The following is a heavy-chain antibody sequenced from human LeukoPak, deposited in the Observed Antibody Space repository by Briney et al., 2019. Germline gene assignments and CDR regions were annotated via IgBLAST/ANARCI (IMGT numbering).Heavy chain of an antibody. CDR2: MSYDGSKQ. D-gene: IGHD5/OR15-5a*01. CDR3: ARAPRLVNWFAP. CDR1: GFTFRSYA. J-gene: IGHJ5*02. V-gene: IGHV3-30*04. Sequence: GGSLRLSCGASGFTFRSYAMHWVRQAPPKGRAGVAGMSYDGSKQYFADSVKGRCTISRDNAKNTLYLQTNSRSARDTALLYFARAPRLVNWFAPWGQGTLVTAPS.